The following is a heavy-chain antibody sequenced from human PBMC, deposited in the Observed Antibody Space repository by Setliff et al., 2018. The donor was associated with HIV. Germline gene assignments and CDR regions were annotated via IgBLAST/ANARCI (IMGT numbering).Heavy chain of an antibody. Sequence: SETLSLTCTVSSDSIRFYYWTWIRQPPGKGLEWIGNIYYTGSTNYNPSLKSRTTISIDTSKSQFSLKLTSVAAADTAVYYCARDSGGYNYGFAVGSFDYWGQGALVTVSS. CDR3: ARDSGGYNYGFAVGSFDY. CDR1: SDSIRFYY. CDR2: IYYTGST. V-gene: IGHV4-59*01. J-gene: IGHJ4*02. D-gene: IGHD5-18*01.